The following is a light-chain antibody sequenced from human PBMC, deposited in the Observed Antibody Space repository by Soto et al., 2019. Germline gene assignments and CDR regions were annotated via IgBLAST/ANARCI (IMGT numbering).Light chain of an antibody. Sequence: EIVLTQSPGTLSLSPGERATLSCRASESVSSSYLAWYQQKPGQAPRLLIYGASNRATGIPDRFSGSGSGTDFTLTISKVEPEDFAVYYCQQYGTPRSVTFGQGTRLEIK. J-gene: IGKJ5*01. V-gene: IGKV3-20*01. CDR3: QQYGTPRSVT. CDR2: GAS. CDR1: ESVSSSY.